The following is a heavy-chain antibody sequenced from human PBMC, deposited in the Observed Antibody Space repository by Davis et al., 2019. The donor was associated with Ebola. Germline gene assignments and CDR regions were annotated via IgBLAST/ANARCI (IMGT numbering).Heavy chain of an antibody. Sequence: GGSLRLSCAASGFTFSSYGMHWVRQAPGKGLEWVAVISYDGSNKYYADSVKGRFTISRDNSKNTLYLQMNSLRAEDTAVYYCARAAFGATQDYWGQGTLVTVSS. CDR1: GFTFSSYG. CDR3: ARAAFGATQDY. V-gene: IGHV3-30*03. CDR2: ISYDGSNK. D-gene: IGHD1-26*01. J-gene: IGHJ4*02.